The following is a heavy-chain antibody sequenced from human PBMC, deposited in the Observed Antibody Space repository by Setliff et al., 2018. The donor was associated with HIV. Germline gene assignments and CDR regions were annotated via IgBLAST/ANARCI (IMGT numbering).Heavy chain of an antibody. CDR1: GYTFNNYF. J-gene: IGHJ6*03. Sequence: ASVKVSCKASGYTFNNYFLHWVRQAPGQGLQWMGIINPSGGSTTYAQKFQGRVTMTRDTSASTVYMELSSLRSEDTAVYYCAREARYQDRYYYYMDVWGKGTTVTVSS. V-gene: IGHV1-46*02. CDR2: INPSGGST. D-gene: IGHD1-20*01. CDR3: AREARYQDRYYYYMDV.